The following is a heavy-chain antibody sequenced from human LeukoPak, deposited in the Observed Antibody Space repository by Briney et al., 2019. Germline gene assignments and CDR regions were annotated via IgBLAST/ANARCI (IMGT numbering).Heavy chain of an antibody. CDR3: ARDQSDGYCSGGSCRNWFDP. CDR1: GGTFTSYA. J-gene: IGHJ5*02. CDR2: IIPIFGTA. Sequence: ASVKVSCKASGGTFTSYAISWVRQAPGQGLEWMGGIIPIFGTANYEQKFQGRVTITTDESTSTAYMELSSLRSEDTAVYFCARDQSDGYCSGGSCRNWFDPWGQGTLVTVSS. D-gene: IGHD2-15*01. V-gene: IGHV1-69*05.